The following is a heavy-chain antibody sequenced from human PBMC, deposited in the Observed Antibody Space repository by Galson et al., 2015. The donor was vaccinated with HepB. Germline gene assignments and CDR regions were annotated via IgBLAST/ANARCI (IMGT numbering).Heavy chain of an antibody. Sequence: QSGAEVKKPGESLKISCKGSGYRFTNYWIGWVRQMPGKGLEWMGIIYPGDSDTRYSPSFQGQVTISADKSISTAYLQWSSLKASDTAIYYCARYVNCSGGRCDHWFDPWGQGTLVTVSS. CDR1: GYRFTNYW. CDR2: IYPGDSDT. J-gene: IGHJ5*02. V-gene: IGHV5-51*01. D-gene: IGHD2-15*01. CDR3: ARYVNCSGGRCDHWFDP.